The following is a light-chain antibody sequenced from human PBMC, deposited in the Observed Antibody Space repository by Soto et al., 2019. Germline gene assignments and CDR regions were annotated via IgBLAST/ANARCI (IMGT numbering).Light chain of an antibody. J-gene: IGKJ5*01. V-gene: IGKV1-27*01. CDR3: QKYNNVPAT. Sequence: DIQMTQSPSTLSASVGDRVIINCLASQSISAWLAWYQQRPGKVPKLLIYAASTLQLGVPSRFSGSGSGTDFTLTISSLQPEDAATYYCQKYNNVPATFGLGTRLEIK. CDR2: AAS. CDR1: QSISAW.